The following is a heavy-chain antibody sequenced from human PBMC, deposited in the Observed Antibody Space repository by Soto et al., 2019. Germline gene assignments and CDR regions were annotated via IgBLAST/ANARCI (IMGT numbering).Heavy chain of an antibody. D-gene: IGHD6-6*01. CDR3: AREMSSSGAFDY. CDR2: IWYDGSNK. V-gene: IGHV3-33*01. J-gene: IGHJ4*02. CDR1: GFTFSSYG. Sequence: PGGSLRLSCAASGFTFSSYGMHWVRQAPGKGLEWVAVIWYDGSNKYYADSVKGRFTISRYNSKNTLYLQMNSLRAEDTAVYYCAREMSSSGAFDYWGQGTLVTVSS.